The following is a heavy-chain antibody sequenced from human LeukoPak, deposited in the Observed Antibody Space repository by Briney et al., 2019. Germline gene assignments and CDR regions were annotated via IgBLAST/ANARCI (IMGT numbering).Heavy chain of an antibody. CDR2: ISYDGSNK. CDR3: ARGRRGYSYGPLDY. CDR1: GFTFSSYG. V-gene: IGHV3-30*03. Sequence: GGSLRLSCAASGFTFSSYGMHWVRQAPGKGLEWVAVISYDGSNKYYADSVKGRFTISRDNSKNTLYLQMNSLRAEDTAVYYCARGRRGYSYGPLDYWGQGTLVTVSS. J-gene: IGHJ4*02. D-gene: IGHD5-18*01.